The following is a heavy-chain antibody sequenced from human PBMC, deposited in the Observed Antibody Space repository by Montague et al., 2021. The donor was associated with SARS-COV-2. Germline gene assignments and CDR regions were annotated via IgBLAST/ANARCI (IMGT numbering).Heavy chain of an antibody. CDR2: FFFTTKT. J-gene: IGHJ4*02. D-gene: IGHD6-13*01. V-gene: IGHV4-39*01. Sequence: SETLSLTCSVSGTSITSSISITSITYYWGWFRQPPGKGLEWLGNFFFTTKTYYNPSLKGRVTISADTSKNQLSLKLRSVTAADTAMYYCARMSMSAAADHWGQGTLVTVSS. CDR1: GTSITSSISITSITYY. CDR3: ARMSMSAAADH.